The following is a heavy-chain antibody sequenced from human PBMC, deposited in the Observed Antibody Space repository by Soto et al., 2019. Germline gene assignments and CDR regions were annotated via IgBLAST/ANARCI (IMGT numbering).Heavy chain of an antibody. V-gene: IGHV4-34*01. D-gene: IGHD3-3*01. CDR3: AREGHLRLLEWFPYFNWFEP. Sequence: SETLSLTCAVYGGSFSGYCWSWIRQPPGKGLEWIGEINHSGSTNYNPSLKSRVTISVDTAKNQFSLKLSSVTAADTAVYYCAREGHLRLLEWFPYFNWFEPLGEGSLMAVYS. CDR2: INHSGST. J-gene: IGHJ5*02. CDR1: GGSFSGYC.